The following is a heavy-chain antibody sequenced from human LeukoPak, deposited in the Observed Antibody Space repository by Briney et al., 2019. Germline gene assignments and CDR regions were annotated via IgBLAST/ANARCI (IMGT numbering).Heavy chain of an antibody. CDR2: ISYDGSNK. CDR3: AKGLYDSLGYYYNFDS. D-gene: IGHD3-22*01. Sequence: QPGRSLRLSCVASGFSFRGYGMHWVRQAPGKGLEWVAVISYDGSNKYYADSVKGRLTISRDNSKNTLYLQMNSLRAEDAAVYYCAKGLYDSLGYYYNFDSWGQGTLVTVSS. V-gene: IGHV3-33*05. CDR1: GFSFRGYG. J-gene: IGHJ4*02.